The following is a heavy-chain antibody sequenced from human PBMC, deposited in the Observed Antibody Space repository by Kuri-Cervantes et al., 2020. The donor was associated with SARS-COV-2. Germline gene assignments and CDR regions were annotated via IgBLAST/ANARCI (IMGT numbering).Heavy chain of an antibody. CDR3: ARWNYDFWSGYYYPLIDY. CDR1: GYTFTSYG. V-gene: IGHV1-18*01. D-gene: IGHD3-3*01. CDR2: ISAYNGNT. J-gene: IGHJ4*02. Sequence: ASVKVSCKASGYTFTSYGISWVRQAPGQGLEWMGWISAYNGNTNYAQKLQGRVTMTTDTSTSTAYMELRSLRSDDTAVYYCARWNYDFWSGYYYPLIDYWGQGTLVTVSS.